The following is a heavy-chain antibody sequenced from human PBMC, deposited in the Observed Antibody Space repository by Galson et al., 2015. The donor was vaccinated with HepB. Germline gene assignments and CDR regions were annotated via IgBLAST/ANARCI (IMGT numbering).Heavy chain of an antibody. Sequence: SLRLSCAASGFTFSSYSMNWVRQAPGKGLEWVSYISGSSSSMYYADSVKGRFAISRDNAKKSLSLKMNSLRAENPAVYYCAREVGDSYYSGMDVWGQGTQVTVSS. CDR2: ISGSSSSM. D-gene: IGHD1-26*01. V-gene: IGHV3-48*04. CDR1: GFTFSSYS. J-gene: IGHJ6*02. CDR3: AREVGDSYYSGMDV.